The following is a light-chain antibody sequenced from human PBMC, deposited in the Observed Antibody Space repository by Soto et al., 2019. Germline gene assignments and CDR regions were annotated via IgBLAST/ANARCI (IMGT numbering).Light chain of an antibody. Sequence: EVVLTQSPGTLSLYPGERATLSCRASQSVSSGYLVWYQQKPGQTPRLLIYGASSRATGIPDRFSGSGSGTDFSLTISRLEPEDFAVYYCQHSETFGQGTKVEIK. V-gene: IGKV3-20*01. J-gene: IGKJ1*01. CDR1: QSVSSGY. CDR3: QHSET. CDR2: GAS.